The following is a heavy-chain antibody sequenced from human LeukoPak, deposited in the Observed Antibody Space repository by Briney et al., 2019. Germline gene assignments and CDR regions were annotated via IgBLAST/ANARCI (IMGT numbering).Heavy chain of an antibody. CDR3: AREMVRLYYGMDV. Sequence: SVKVSCKASGGTFSRYAISWVRQAPGQGLEWMGGIIPIFGTANYAQKFQGRVTITADESTSTAYMELSSLRSEDTAVYYCAREMVRLYYGMDVWGQGTTVTVSS. CDR2: IIPIFGTA. D-gene: IGHD3-10*01. J-gene: IGHJ6*02. CDR1: GGTFSRYA. V-gene: IGHV1-69*13.